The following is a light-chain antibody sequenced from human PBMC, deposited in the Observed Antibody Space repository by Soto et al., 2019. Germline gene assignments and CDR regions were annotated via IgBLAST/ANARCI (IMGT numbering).Light chain of an antibody. CDR1: GSDVGGYNY. CDR3: XXYAGSYTYV. V-gene: IGLV2-11*01. J-gene: IGLJ1*01. CDR2: DVT. Sequence: QSALTQPRSVSGSPGQSVAISCTGTGSDVGGYNYVSWYQQYPDKAPKVIIYDVTKRPAGVPDRFSGSKSGNTASLTISGLXXXXXXXXXXXXYAGSYTYVFGTGTKLTXL.